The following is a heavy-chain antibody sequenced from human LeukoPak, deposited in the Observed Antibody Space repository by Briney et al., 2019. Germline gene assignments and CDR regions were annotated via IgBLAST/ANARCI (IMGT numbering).Heavy chain of an antibody. Sequence: PSETLSLTCTVSGGSISSSSYYWGWIRQPPGKGLEWIGYIYYSGSTNYNPSLKSRVTISVDTSKNQFSLKLSSVTAADTAVYYCARELDYWGQGTLVTVSS. V-gene: IGHV4-61*05. CDR3: ARELDY. J-gene: IGHJ4*02. CDR1: GGSISSSSYY. CDR2: IYYSGST. D-gene: IGHD1-1*01.